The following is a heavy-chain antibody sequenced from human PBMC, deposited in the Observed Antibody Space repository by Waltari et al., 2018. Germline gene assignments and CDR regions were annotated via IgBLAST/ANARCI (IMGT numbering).Heavy chain of an antibody. J-gene: IGHJ4*02. CDR2: IKQDGREK. CDR1: PFTFSSYW. Sequence: EVQLVESGGGLVQPGGSLRLSCAASPFTFSSYWMSWVRQAPGKGLEWVCNIKQDGREKYYVDSLKGRFTISRDNAKSSLYLQMSSLRAEDTAVYYCARHQGDGHQFWGQGTLVTVSS. D-gene: IGHD1-26*01. CDR3: ARHQGDGHQF. V-gene: IGHV3-7*01.